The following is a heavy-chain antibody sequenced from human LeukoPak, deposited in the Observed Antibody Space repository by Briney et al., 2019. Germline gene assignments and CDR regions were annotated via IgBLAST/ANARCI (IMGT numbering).Heavy chain of an antibody. Sequence: PSETLSLTCTLSGGSMSGYRWTWIRQPPGKGLEWIGSIYYSGSTYYNPSLKSRVTISVDTSKNQFSLKLSSVTAADTAVYYCARLRRTEASFDPWGQGTLVTVSS. CDR2: IYYSGST. J-gene: IGHJ5*02. D-gene: IGHD1/OR15-1a*01. CDR1: GGSMSGYR. V-gene: IGHV4-39*01. CDR3: ARLRRTEASFDP.